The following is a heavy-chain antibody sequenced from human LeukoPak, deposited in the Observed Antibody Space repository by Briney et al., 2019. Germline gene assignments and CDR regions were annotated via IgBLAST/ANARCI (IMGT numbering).Heavy chain of an antibody. Sequence: GGSLRLSCAASGFTFRNYWMGWVRQAPGKGLEWVSSISSSSGSIYYADSVKGRFTIPRDNAKNSVYLQMNSLRAEDTAVYYCARDWNYFSCWGQGTLVTVSS. D-gene: IGHD1-1*01. J-gene: IGHJ4*02. CDR1: GFTFRNYW. V-gene: IGHV3-21*01. CDR3: ARDWNYFSC. CDR2: ISSSSGSI.